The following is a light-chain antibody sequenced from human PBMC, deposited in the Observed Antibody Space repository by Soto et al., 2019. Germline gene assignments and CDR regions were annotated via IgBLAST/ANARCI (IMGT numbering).Light chain of an antibody. CDR1: SSDVGGYNY. Sequence: QSALTQPASVSGSPGQSITISCTGTSSDVGGYNYVSWYQQHPGKATKLMIYEVSNRPSGVSNRFSGSKSGNTASLTISGLQAEYEADYYGSSYTSSSTRVFGGGTKLTVL. V-gene: IGLV2-14*01. CDR2: EVS. CDR3: SSYTSSSTRV. J-gene: IGLJ3*02.